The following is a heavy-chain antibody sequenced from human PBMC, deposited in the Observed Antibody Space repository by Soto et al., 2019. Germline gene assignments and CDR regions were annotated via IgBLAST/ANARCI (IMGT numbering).Heavy chain of an antibody. Sequence: ASVKVSCKASGYTFTGYYMHWVRQAPGQGLEWMGWINPNSGGTNYAQKFQGRVTMTRDTSISTAYMELSRLRSDDTAVYYCARVIAARPGRDDAFDIWGQGTMVTVSS. CDR2: INPNSGGT. CDR3: ARVIAARPGRDDAFDI. V-gene: IGHV1-2*02. D-gene: IGHD6-6*01. J-gene: IGHJ3*02. CDR1: GYTFTGYY.